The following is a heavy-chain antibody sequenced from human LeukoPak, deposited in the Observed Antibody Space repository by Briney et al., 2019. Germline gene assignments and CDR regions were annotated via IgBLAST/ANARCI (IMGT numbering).Heavy chain of an antibody. Sequence: PGGSLRLSCAASGFTFSSYWMSWVRQAPGKGLEWVANIKQHGSEKYYVDSVKGRFTISRDNAKNSLYLQMNSLRAEDTAMYYCTKDRGSYYGGDFDYWGQGTLVTVSS. V-gene: IGHV3-7*01. J-gene: IGHJ4*02. CDR3: TKDRGSYYGGDFDY. D-gene: IGHD1-26*01. CDR1: GFTFSSYW. CDR2: IKQHGSEK.